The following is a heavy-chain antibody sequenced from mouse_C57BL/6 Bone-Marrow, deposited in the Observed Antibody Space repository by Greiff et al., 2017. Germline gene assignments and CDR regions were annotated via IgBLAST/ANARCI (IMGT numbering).Heavy chain of an antibody. D-gene: IGHD2-3*01. CDR1: GYTFTDYE. J-gene: IGHJ1*03. CDR3: TRCDGYYAWYFDV. Sequence: QVQLQQSGAELVRPGASVTLSCKASGYTFTDYEMHWVKQTPVHGLEWIGAIDPETGGTAYNQKFKGKAILTAEKSSSTAYMELRSLTSEDSAVYYCTRCDGYYAWYFDVWGTGTTVTVSS. CDR2: IDPETGGT. V-gene: IGHV1-15*01.